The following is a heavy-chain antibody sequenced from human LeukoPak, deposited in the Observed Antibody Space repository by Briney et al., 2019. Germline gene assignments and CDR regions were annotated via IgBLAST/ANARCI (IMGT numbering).Heavy chain of an antibody. CDR3: ARVALSGWVAMIDY. V-gene: IGHV4-59*01. CDR1: GGSISSYY. D-gene: IGHD6-19*01. Sequence: SETLSLTCTVSGGSISSYYWSWIRQPPGKGLEWIGYIYYSGSTNYNPSLKSRVTISVDTSKNQFSLKLSSVTAADTAVYYCARVALSGWVAMIDYWGQGTLVTVSS. J-gene: IGHJ4*02. CDR2: IYYSGST.